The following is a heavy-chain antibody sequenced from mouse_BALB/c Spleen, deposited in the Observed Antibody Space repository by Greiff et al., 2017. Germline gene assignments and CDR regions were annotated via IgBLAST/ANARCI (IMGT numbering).Heavy chain of an antibody. CDR1: GYSITSDYA. Sequence: EVQLQQSGPGLVKPSQSLSLTCTVTGYSITSDYAWNWIRQFPGNKLEWMGYISYSGSTSYNPSLKSRISITRDTSKNQFFLQLNSVTTEDTATYYCARFDGYDVFDYWGQGTTRTVSS. J-gene: IGHJ2*01. V-gene: IGHV3-2*02. CDR3: ARFDGYDVFDY. CDR2: ISYSGST. D-gene: IGHD2-2*01.